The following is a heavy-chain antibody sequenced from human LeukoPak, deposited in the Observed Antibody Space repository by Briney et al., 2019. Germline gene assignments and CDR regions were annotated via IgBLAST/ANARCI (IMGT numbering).Heavy chain of an antibody. D-gene: IGHD2-2*02. CDR1: GYSFTSYW. CDR2: IYPGDSDT. CDR3: ARHAYCSSTSCYTPFDY. V-gene: IGHV5-51*01. J-gene: IGHJ4*02. Sequence: GESLKISCKGSGYSFTSYWIGWVRQMPGKGLEWMGIIYPGDSDTRYSPSFQGQVTISADKSISTAHLQWSSLKASDTAMYYCARHAYCSSTSCYTPFDYWGQGTLVTVSS.